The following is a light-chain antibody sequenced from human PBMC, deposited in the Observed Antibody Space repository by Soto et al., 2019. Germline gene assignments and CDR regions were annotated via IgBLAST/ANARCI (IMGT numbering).Light chain of an antibody. CDR2: GGS. Sequence: VLTQSPGTLSLSPGERATLSCRASQSVRSSYLAWYQQKPGQAPRLLFYGGSNRATGIPDRSSGSGSGTDFTLTISRLEPEDSAVYFCQQYDWSPMYTFGQGTKLEIK. J-gene: IGKJ2*01. CDR3: QQYDWSPMYT. V-gene: IGKV3-20*01. CDR1: QSVRSSY.